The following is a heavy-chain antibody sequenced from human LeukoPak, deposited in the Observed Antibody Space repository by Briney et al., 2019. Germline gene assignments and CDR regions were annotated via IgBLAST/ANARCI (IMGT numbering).Heavy chain of an antibody. CDR1: GGSISSYY. V-gene: IGHV4-59*12. J-gene: IGHJ4*02. D-gene: IGHD1-20*01. CDR2: IYHRGNT. Sequence: SETLSLTCTVSGGSISSYYWSWIRQPPGKGLEWIGYIYHRGNTYYIPSLRGRVTISADWSTNQFSLKLTSVTAADTAVYYCARGVTGSDYFDYWGQGTLGTVSS. CDR3: ARGVTGSDYFDY.